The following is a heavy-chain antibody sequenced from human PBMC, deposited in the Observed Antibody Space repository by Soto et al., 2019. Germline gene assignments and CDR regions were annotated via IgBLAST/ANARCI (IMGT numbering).Heavy chain of an antibody. CDR3: ASGGRYSSGWYPGYFDY. J-gene: IGHJ4*02. CDR1: GYNFTSHY. CDR2: IIPIFGTA. Sequence: ASVKVSCKASGYNFTSHYLQWVRQAPGQGLEWMGGIIPIFGTANYAQKFQGRVTITADESTSTAYMELSSLRSEDTAVYYCASGGRYSSGWYPGYFDYWGQGTLVTVSS. V-gene: IGHV1-69*13. D-gene: IGHD6-19*01.